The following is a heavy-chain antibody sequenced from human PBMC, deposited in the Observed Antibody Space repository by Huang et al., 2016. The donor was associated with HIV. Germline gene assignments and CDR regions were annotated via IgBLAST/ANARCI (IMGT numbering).Heavy chain of an antibody. D-gene: IGHD3-22*01. V-gene: IGHV1-18*01. CDR1: GYSFTDYG. CDR3: ARDPKYHRIGYYRQRRGIDV. Sequence: QAQLMQSGPEVKKPGASVKVSCKTSGYSFTDYGITWVRQAPGQGPEWVGWISGFNGDTEIAQRVQGRVTLTTDTSTSMAYMELRSLRFDDTAVYFCARDPKYHRIGYYRQRRGIDVWGQGTMVSVSS. CDR2: ISGFNGDT. J-gene: IGHJ3*01.